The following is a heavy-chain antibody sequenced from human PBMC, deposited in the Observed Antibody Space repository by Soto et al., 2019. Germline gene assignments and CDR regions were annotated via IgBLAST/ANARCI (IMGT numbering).Heavy chain of an antibody. CDR3: GSVRPSGYVLS. CDR2: VYFSGNT. V-gene: IGHV4-59*01. CDR1: GGSLSSYY. Sequence: SETLSLTCTVSGGSLSSYYWAWIRQSPGKGLEWIGYVYFSGNTNYNPSLKSRVTISIDTSKNQFSLRLASVTAADTAFYYCGSVRPSGYVLSWGQGTLVTVSS. D-gene: IGHD6-25*01. J-gene: IGHJ5*02.